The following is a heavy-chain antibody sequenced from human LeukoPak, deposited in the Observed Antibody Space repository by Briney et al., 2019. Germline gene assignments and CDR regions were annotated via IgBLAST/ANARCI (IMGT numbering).Heavy chain of an antibody. V-gene: IGHV4-4*02. CDR2: IYHSGST. J-gene: IGHJ4*02. D-gene: IGHD3-22*01. CDR1: GGSISSSNW. CDR3: AREVYYYDSSGYYTPSYYFDY. Sequence: SGTLSLTCAVSGGSISSSNWWSWVRQPPGKGLEWIGEIYHSGSTNYNPSLKSRVTISVDTSKNQFSLKLSSVTAADTAVYYCAREVYYYDSSGYYTPSYYFDYWGQGTLVTVSS.